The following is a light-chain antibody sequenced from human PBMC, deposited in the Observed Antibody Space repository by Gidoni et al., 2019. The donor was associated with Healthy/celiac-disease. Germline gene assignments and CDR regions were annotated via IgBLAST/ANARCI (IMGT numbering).Light chain of an antibody. V-gene: IGLV3-1*01. CDR1: KLGDKY. CDR3: QAWDSSTEGVV. Sequence: SYELTQPPSVSESPGQTASITCSGDKLGDKYACWYQQKPGQSPVLVIYQDSKRPSGIPERFSGSNSGNTATLTISGTQAMDEADYYCQAWDSSTEGVVFGGGTKLTVL. J-gene: IGLJ2*01. CDR2: QDS.